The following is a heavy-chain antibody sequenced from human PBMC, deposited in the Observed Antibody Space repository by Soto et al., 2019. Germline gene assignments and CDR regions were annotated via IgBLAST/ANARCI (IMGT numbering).Heavy chain of an antibody. Sequence: ASVKVSCKTSGYSFTGYSVHWVRQAPGHGPEWMGWINPKSGCTKYAQKFQGRVTMTRDTSISTVFMELIRVTSDEQALYCCAREVLSRGNFVAGTLLAYGGKGSLVTVSS. J-gene: IGHJ4*02. CDR3: AREVLSRGNFVAGTLLAY. CDR2: INPKSGCT. V-gene: IGHV1-2*02. CDR1: GYSFTGYS. D-gene: IGHD2-15*01.